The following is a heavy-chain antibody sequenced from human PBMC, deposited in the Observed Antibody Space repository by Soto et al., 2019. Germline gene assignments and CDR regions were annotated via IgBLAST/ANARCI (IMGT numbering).Heavy chain of an antibody. J-gene: IGHJ1*01. D-gene: IGHD3-10*01. CDR2: ISWNSDTI. CDR3: AKVGGAGSYYQAYFHH. CDR1: GFTFDEYA. V-gene: IGHV3-9*01. Sequence: EVQLVESGGGSVQPGRSLRLSCAASGFTFDEYAMQWVRQPPGKGLEWVSSISWNSDTIGYADSVKGRFTISRDKARKSLYLQMNSLRPEDTAFYYCAKVGGAGSYYQAYFHHWGQGTLVTVSS.